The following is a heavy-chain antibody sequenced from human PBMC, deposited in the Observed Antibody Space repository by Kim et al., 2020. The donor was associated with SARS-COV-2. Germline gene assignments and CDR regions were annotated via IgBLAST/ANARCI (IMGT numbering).Heavy chain of an antibody. V-gene: IGHV3-23*01. CDR2: ISGSGGST. D-gene: IGHD2-21*02. CDR3: AKGVGGDPARGYFQH. CDR1: GFTFSSYA. Sequence: GGSLRLSCAASGFTFSSYAMSWVRQAPGKGLEWVSAISGSGGSTYYADSVKGRLTISRDNSKNTLYLQMNSLRAEDTAVYYCAKGVGGDPARGYFQHWGQRNLVTVSS. J-gene: IGHJ1*01.